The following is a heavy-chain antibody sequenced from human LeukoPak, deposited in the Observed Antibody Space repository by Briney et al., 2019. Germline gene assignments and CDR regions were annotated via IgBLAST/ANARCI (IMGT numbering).Heavy chain of an antibody. Sequence: ASVRVSCKTSAYTFTSYEINWVRQAPGQGLEWMGWMNPNSGNTGYAQKFQGRVTMTRDTSIHTAYMELSSLRSEDTAVYYCARGHGPGGTRWPNLDLWGQGTLITVSS. CDR3: ARGHGPGGTRWPNLDL. CDR1: AYTFTSYE. J-gene: IGHJ4*02. CDR2: MNPNSGNT. D-gene: IGHD2-15*01. V-gene: IGHV1-8*01.